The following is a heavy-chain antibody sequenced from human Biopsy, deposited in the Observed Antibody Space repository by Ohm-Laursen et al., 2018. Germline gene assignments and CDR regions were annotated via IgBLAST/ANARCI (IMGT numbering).Heavy chain of an antibody. V-gene: IGHV1-69*06. Sequence: SVKVSCKTPGGTFSNYGVNWVRQAPGQGLEWLGGNIPILGTGNYAQKFQDRVTVAADTSTSTATMELRSLRSDDTAVYYCATKLTGYFHHWGQGTLVTVSA. J-gene: IGHJ1*01. D-gene: IGHD3-9*01. CDR1: GGTFSNYG. CDR2: NIPILGTG. CDR3: ATKLTGYFHH.